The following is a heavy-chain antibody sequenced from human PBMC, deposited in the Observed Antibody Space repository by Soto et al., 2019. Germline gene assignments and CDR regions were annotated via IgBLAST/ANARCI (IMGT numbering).Heavy chain of an antibody. CDR2: IYYSGSA. CDR3: ARLLNYYGSGSGALGYFDL. V-gene: IGHV4-39*01. Sequence: PSETLSLTCTVSGGSISSSDYYWGWTRQPPEKGLEWIGSIYYSGSAYYNPSLKSRVTVSVDTSKNQFSLKLSSVTAADTAVYYCARLLNYYGSGSGALGYFDLWGRGTLVTVSS. J-gene: IGHJ2*01. D-gene: IGHD3-10*01. CDR1: GGSISSSDYY.